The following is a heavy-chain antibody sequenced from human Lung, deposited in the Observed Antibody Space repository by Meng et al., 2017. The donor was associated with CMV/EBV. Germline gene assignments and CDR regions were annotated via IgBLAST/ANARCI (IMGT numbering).Heavy chain of an antibody. CDR3: ARDWEGSWAVFDY. CDR1: GYTFTGYY. D-gene: IGHD6-13*01. CDR2: INPNSGGT. J-gene: IGHJ4*02. V-gene: IGHV1-2*04. Sequence: VQLVQSGAEVQKHGASVKVSCKASGYTFTGYYMHWVRQAPGQGLEWMGWINPNSGGTNYAQKFQGWATMTRDTSISTAYMELSRLRSDDTAVYYCARDWEGSWAVFDYWGQGTLVTVSS.